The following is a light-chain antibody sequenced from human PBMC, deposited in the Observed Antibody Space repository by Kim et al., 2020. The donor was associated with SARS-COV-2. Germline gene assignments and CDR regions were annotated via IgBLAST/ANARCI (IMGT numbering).Light chain of an antibody. CDR3: QQSYITTIT. CDR2: AAS. V-gene: IGKV1-39*01. J-gene: IGKJ3*01. CDR1: QSISSH. Sequence: DIQMTQSPSSLSASVGDRVTITCRTTQSISSHLNWYQQKPGRAPKLLISAASTLQGGVPSRFSGSGSETDFTLTISSLQPEDFATYFCQQSYITTITFGPGTQVDI.